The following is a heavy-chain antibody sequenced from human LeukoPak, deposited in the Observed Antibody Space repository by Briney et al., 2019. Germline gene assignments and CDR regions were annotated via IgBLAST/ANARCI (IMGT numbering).Heavy chain of an antibody. CDR3: ATKQWLAPPPDS. CDR2: INTDGTVT. Sequence: PGGAPRPSFAAPGFTFSKDWMLLVRQAPGKGLGSVSRINTDGTVTTYADSVKGRFTVSRDSADNTMFLQMNSVRDEDTAVYYCATKQWLAPPPDSWGQGTPVTVSS. D-gene: IGHD6-19*01. V-gene: IGHV3-74*01. CDR1: GFTFSKDW. J-gene: IGHJ4*02.